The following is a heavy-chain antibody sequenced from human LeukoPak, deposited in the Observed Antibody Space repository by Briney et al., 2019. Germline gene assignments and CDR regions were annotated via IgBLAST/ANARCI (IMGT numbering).Heavy chain of an antibody. Sequence: SQTLSLTCTVSGGSISSGSYYWSWIRQPAGKGLEWIGRIYTSGSTNYNPSLKSRVTISVDTSKNQFSLKLSSVTAADTAVYYCARGYYDFWSGYYRWFDPWGQGTLVTVSS. CDR2: IYTSGST. CDR1: GGSISSGSYY. CDR3: ARGYYDFWSGYYRWFDP. D-gene: IGHD3-3*01. J-gene: IGHJ5*02. V-gene: IGHV4-61*02.